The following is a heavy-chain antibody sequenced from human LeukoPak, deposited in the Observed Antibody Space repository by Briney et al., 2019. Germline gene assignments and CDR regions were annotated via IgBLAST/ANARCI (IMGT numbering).Heavy chain of an antibody. D-gene: IGHD6-19*01. Sequence: ASVKVSCKASGGTFSSYAISWVRQAPGQGLEWMGWISAYNGNTNYAQKLQGRVTMTTDTSTSTAYMELRSLRSDDTAVYYCAREGYSSGWYNYYGMDVWGQGTTVTVSS. CDR3: AREGYSSGWYNYYGMDV. CDR2: ISAYNGNT. V-gene: IGHV1-18*01. J-gene: IGHJ6*02. CDR1: GGTFSSYA.